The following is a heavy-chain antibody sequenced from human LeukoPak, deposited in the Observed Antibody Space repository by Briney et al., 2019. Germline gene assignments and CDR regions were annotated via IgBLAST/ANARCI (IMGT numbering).Heavy chain of an antibody. CDR1: GYSFTSYW. V-gene: IGHV5-51*01. CDR3: ARHLQLELHGIDV. D-gene: IGHD1-1*01. CDR2: IYPGDSDT. Sequence: GESLKISCKGSGYSFTSYWIGWVRQMPGKGLEWMGIIYPGDSDTRYSPSFQGQVTISAEKSISTAYLQWSSLKASDTAMYYCARHLQLELHGIDVWGQGTTVTVSS. J-gene: IGHJ6*02.